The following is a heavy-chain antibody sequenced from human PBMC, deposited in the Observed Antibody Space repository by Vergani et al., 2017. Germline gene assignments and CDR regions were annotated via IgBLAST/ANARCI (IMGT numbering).Heavy chain of an antibody. CDR3: ARGGSSSWYCDY. V-gene: IGHV4-59*01. Sequence: QVQLQESGPGLVKPSETLSLTCTVYGGSISSYYWSWIRQPPGKGLEWIGYIYYSGSTNYNPSLKSQVTISVDTSKNQFPLKLSSVTAADTAVYYCARGGSSSWYCDYWGQGTLVTVSS. D-gene: IGHD6-13*01. CDR2: IYYSGST. J-gene: IGHJ4*02. CDR1: GGSISSYY.